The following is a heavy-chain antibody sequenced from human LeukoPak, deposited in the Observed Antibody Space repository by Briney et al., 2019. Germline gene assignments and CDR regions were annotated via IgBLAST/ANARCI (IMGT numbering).Heavy chain of an antibody. Sequence: GGSLRLSCAASGFSISSSAMNWVRQAPGKGLQWVSAISGSGGSTYYADSVEGRFTISRDNSKNTLYLQMNSLRAEDTAVYYCAKGGPVAADPRYFQHWGQGTLVTVSS. V-gene: IGHV3-23*01. CDR3: AKGGPVAADPRYFQH. CDR1: GFSISSSA. J-gene: IGHJ1*01. CDR2: ISGSGGST. D-gene: IGHD6-19*01.